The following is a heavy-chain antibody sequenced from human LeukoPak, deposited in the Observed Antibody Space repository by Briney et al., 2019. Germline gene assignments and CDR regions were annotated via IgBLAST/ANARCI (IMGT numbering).Heavy chain of an antibody. CDR3: AREVGPGDY. CDR2: ISGNNGNT. Sequence: ASVTVSCKTSGYTFTIYGISWVRQAPGQGLEWMGWISGNNGNTKYAQNLQGRVTMTTDTSTSTTYMELRSLRSDDTAVYYCAREVGPGDYWGQGTLVTVSS. CDR1: GYTFTIYG. J-gene: IGHJ4*02. V-gene: IGHV1-18*01. D-gene: IGHD1-26*01.